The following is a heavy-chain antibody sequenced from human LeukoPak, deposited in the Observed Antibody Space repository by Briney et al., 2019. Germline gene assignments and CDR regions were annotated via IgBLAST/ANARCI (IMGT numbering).Heavy chain of an antibody. V-gene: IGHV2-5*01. Sequence: ESGPTLVNPTQTLTLTCTFSGFSLSTSGVGVGWIRQPPGKALEWLALIYWNDGKRYTPSLKSRLTITKDTSKNQVVLTMTNMGPVDTATYYCAHGYSSVWFPIFDYWRRGTLVTVSS. D-gene: IGHD6-19*01. CDR1: GFSLSTSGVG. J-gene: IGHJ4*02. CDR2: IYWNDGK. CDR3: AHGYSSVWFPIFDY.